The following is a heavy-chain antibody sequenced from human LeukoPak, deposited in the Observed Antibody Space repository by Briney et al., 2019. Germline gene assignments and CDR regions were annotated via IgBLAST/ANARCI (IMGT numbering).Heavy chain of an antibody. CDR2: IYYSGST. CDR1: GGFISSYY. Sequence: SETLSLTCTVSGGFISSYYWGWIRQPPGKGLEWIGSIYYSGSTYYNPSLKSRVTISVDTSKNQFSLKLSSVTAADTAVYYCARRSYYQFWFDPCGQGTLVTVSS. J-gene: IGHJ5*02. CDR3: ARRSYYQFWFDP. D-gene: IGHD1-26*01. V-gene: IGHV4-39*07.